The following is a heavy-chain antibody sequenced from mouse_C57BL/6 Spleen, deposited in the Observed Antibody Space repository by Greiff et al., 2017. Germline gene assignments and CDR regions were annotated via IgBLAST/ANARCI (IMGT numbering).Heavy chain of an antibody. Sequence: VQLQQSGPELVKPGASVKISCKASGYSFTSYYIHWVKQRPGQGLEWIGWIYPGSGNTKYNEKFKGKATLTADTSSSTAYMQLSSLTSEDSAVYYCARERITTVVGYFDVWGTGTTVTVSS. D-gene: IGHD1-1*01. V-gene: IGHV1-66*01. CDR2: IYPGSGNT. CDR3: ARERITTVVGYFDV. CDR1: GYSFTSYY. J-gene: IGHJ1*03.